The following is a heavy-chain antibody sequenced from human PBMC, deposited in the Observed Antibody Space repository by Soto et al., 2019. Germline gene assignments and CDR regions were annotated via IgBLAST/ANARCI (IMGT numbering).Heavy chain of an antibody. CDR3: AREEYSYGLGGWFDP. D-gene: IGHD5-18*01. CDR2: IWYDGSNK. CDR1: GFTFSSYG. J-gene: IGHJ5*02. Sequence: GGSLRLSCAASGFTFSSYGMHWVRQAPGKGLEWVAVIWYDGSNKYYADSVKGRFTISRDNSKNTLYLQMNSLRAEDTAVYYCAREEYSYGLGGWFDPWGQGTLVTVSS. V-gene: IGHV3-33*01.